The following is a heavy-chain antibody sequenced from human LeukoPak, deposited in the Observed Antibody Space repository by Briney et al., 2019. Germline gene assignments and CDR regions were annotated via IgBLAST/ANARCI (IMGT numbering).Heavy chain of an antibody. CDR2: INPNSGGT. CDR1: GYTFTGYY. Sequence: ASVKVSCKASGYTFTGYYMHCVRQAPGQGLEWMGWINPNSGGTNYAQKFQGRVTMTRDTSISTAYMELSRLRSDDTAVYYCARDSRYSSGWHFDYWGQGTLVTVSS. J-gene: IGHJ4*02. D-gene: IGHD6-19*01. V-gene: IGHV1-2*02. CDR3: ARDSRYSSGWHFDY.